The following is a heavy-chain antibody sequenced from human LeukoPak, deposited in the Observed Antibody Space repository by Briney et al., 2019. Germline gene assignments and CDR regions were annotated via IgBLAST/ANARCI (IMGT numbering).Heavy chain of an antibody. D-gene: IGHD6-19*01. CDR1: GLTFSNYW. CDR2: IKQDGSEK. Sequence: PGGSLRLSCAASGLTFSNYWMDWVRQAPGKGLEWVANIKQDGSEKNYVDSVKGRFIISRDNAKNSLYLQMNTLRVDDTAVYYCARGYSSGWYPWGQGTLVTVSS. CDR3: ARGYSSGWYP. V-gene: IGHV3-7*03. J-gene: IGHJ5*02.